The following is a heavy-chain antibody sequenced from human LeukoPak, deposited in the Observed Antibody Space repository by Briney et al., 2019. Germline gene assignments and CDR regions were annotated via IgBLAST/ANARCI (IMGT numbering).Heavy chain of an antibody. J-gene: IGHJ4*02. V-gene: IGHV1-18*01. CDR1: GYTFTSYA. Sequence: ASVKVSCKASGYTFTSYAISWVRQAPGQGLEWMGWISAYNGDTNYAQNLQGRVTMTTDTSTSTAYMELRSLTSDDTAVYYCARVGAYCTSTSCLDYWGQGTLVTVSS. D-gene: IGHD2-2*01. CDR2: ISAYNGDT. CDR3: ARVGAYCTSTSCLDY.